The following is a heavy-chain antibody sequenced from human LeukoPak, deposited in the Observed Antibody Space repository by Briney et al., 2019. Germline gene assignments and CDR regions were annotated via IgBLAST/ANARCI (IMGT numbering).Heavy chain of an antibody. CDR3: AGVRLELEAAYYYYGMDV. D-gene: IGHD1-1*01. J-gene: IGHJ6*01. CDR2: IYYSGST. V-gene: IGHV4-59*01. CDR1: GGSISSYY. Sequence: SETLSLTCTVSGGSISSYYWSWIRQPPGKGLEWIGYIYYSGSTNYNPSLKSRVTISVDTSKNQFSLKLSSVTAADTDVYYCAGVRLELEAAYYYYGMDVWGQGTTVNVSS.